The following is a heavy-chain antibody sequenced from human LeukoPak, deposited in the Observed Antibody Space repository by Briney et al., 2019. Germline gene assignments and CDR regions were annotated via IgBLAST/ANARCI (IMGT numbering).Heavy chain of an antibody. CDR1: GDFITAYY. V-gene: IGHV4-59*01. CDR2: VYYSGST. D-gene: IGHD1-7*01. CDR3: ASNTGTVFDY. J-gene: IGHJ4*02. Sequence: SETLSLTCTVPGDFITAYYWSWIRQSPGKGLEWIGYVYYSGSTEYNPSLRSRVTISLEMSKHQFSLNLTSVTAADTAVYYCASNTGTVFDYWGQGARVTVSS.